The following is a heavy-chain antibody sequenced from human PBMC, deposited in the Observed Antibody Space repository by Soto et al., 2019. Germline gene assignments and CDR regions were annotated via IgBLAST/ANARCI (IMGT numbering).Heavy chain of an antibody. CDR2: IISIFGTA. V-gene: IGHV1-69*13. CDR3: ARGPNCSGGSCYSIAFDI. CDR1: GGTFSSYA. D-gene: IGHD2-15*01. Sequence: GASVKVSCKASGGTFSSYAISWVLQAPGQGLEWMGGIISIFGTANYAQKFQGRVTITADESTSTAYMELSSLRSEDTAVYYCARGPNCSGGSCYSIAFDIWGQGTMVTVSS. J-gene: IGHJ3*02.